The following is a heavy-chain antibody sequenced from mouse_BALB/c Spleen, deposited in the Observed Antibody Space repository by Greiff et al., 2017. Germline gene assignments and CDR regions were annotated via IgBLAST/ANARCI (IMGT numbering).Heavy chain of an antibody. CDR1: GYAFPNYL. CDR3: ARTDYRYGQFAY. J-gene: IGHJ3*01. V-gene: IGHV1-54*01. CDR2: INPGSGGT. Sequence: VQLQQSGAELVRPGTSVKVSCKASGYAFPNYLIEWVKQRPGQGLEWIGVINPGSGGTNYNEKFKGKATLTADKSSSTAYMQLSSLTSDDSAVYFCARTDYRYGQFAYWGQGTLVTVSA. D-gene: IGHD2-14*01.